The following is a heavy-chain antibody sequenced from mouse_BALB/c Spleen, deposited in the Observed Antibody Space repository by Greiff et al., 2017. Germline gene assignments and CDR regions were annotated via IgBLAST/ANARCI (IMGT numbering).Heavy chain of an antibody. J-gene: IGHJ3*01. CDR2: ISDGGSYT. Sequence: EVHLVESGGGLVKPGGSLKLSCAASGLTFSDYYMYWVRQTPEKRLEWVATISDGGSYTYYPDSVKGRFTISRDNAKNNLYLQMSSLKSEDTAMYYCARDYGSPPWFAYWGQGTLVTVSA. V-gene: IGHV5-4*02. D-gene: IGHD1-1*01. CDR1: GLTFSDYY. CDR3: ARDYGSPPWFAY.